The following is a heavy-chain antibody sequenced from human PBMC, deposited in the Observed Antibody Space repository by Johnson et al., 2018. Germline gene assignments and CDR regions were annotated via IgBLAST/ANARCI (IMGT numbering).Heavy chain of an antibody. V-gene: IGHV4-59*01. CDR1: GGSISSYY. CDR3: ARARLTTGVEYVQH. J-gene: IGHJ1*01. Sequence: QVQLQESGPGLVKPSETLSLTCTVSGGSISSYYWSWIRQPPGKGLEWIGYIYYRGSTNYNPSLKSRVTISVDTSKTQFSLKLSSVTAADTAVYNCARARLTTGVEYVQHWGQGTLVTVAS. CDR2: IYYRGST. D-gene: IGHD1-1*01.